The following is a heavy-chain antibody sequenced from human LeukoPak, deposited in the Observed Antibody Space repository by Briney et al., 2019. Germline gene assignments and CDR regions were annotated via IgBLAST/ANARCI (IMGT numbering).Heavy chain of an antibody. CDR1: GGTFSSYA. CDR2: IIPIFGTA. V-gene: IGHV1-69*05. J-gene: IGHJ4*02. D-gene: IGHD6-6*01. Sequence: SVKVSCKASGGTFSSYAISWVRQAPGQGLEWMGGIIPIFGTANYAQKFQGRVTITTDESTSTAYMELSSLRSEDTAVYYCARTKNAVRYSSSDPFDYWGQGTLVTVSS. CDR3: ARTKNAVRYSSSDPFDY.